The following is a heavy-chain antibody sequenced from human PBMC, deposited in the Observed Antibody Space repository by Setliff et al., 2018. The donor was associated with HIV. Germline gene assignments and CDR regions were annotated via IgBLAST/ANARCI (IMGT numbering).Heavy chain of an antibody. Sequence: SQTLSLTCAISGDSVSRDSAAWNWIRQSPSRGLEWLARTYYRSKWYTDYAVSVKSRITINPEASRNQLSLQLSSVIPDDSAVYFCARGGITAYYFDHWAQGTLVTVSS. CDR3: ARGGITAYYFDH. D-gene: IGHD5-18*01. CDR1: GDSVSRDSAA. CDR2: TYYRSKWYT. J-gene: IGHJ4*02. V-gene: IGHV6-1*01.